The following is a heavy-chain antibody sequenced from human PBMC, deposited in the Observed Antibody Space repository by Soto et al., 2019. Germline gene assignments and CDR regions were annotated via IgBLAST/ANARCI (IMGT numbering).Heavy chain of an antibody. Sequence: PGGSLRLSCAASGFTFSSYAMSWVRQAPGKGLEWVSAISGSGGSTYYADSVKGRFTISRDNSKNTLYLQMNSLRAEDTAVYYCCLSFLPSSGHASYYYCMDVWGKGTTVTVSS. V-gene: IGHV3-23*01. CDR1: GFTFSSYA. CDR3: CLSFLPSSGHASYYYCMDV. D-gene: IGHD1-26*01. CDR2: ISGSGGST. J-gene: IGHJ6*04.